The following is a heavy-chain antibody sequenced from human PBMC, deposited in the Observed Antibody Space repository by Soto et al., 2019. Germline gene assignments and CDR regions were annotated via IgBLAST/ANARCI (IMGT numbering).Heavy chain of an antibody. CDR1: GFTFSSYW. J-gene: IGHJ4*02. V-gene: IGHV3-7*05. Sequence: EVQLVESGGGLVQPGGSLRLSCAASGFTFSSYWMSWVRQAPGKGLEWVANIKQDGSEKYYVDSVKGRFTISRDNAKNSLYLKMNSPRAEDAALYYCAIWSPRLRYSDWGLDYWGQGTLVTVSS. CDR3: AIWSPRLRYSDWGLDY. CDR2: IKQDGSEK. D-gene: IGHD3-9*01.